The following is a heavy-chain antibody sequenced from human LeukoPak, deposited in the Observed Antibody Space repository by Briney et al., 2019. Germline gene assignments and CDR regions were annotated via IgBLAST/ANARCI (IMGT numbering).Heavy chain of an antibody. Sequence: ASVNVSGKASGYTFTIYGISWVRQAPGQGLEWMGWISAYNGNTNYAQKLQGRVTMTTDTSTSTAYMELRSLRSDDTAVYYCARVEEEVLLWSSYWGQGTLVTVSS. J-gene: IGHJ4*02. D-gene: IGHD3-10*01. CDR3: ARVEEEVLLWSSY. V-gene: IGHV1-18*01. CDR2: ISAYNGNT. CDR1: GYTFTIYG.